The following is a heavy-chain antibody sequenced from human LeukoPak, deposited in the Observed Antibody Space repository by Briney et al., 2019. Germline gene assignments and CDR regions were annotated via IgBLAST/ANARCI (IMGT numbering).Heavy chain of an antibody. CDR2: ISSSSSYI. CDR1: GFTFSSYS. V-gene: IGHV3-21*01. J-gene: IGHJ3*02. Sequence: GGSLRLSCAASGFTFSSYSMNWVRQAPGKGLEWVSSISSSSSYIYYADSVKGRFTISRDNAKNSLYLQMNSLRAEDTAVYYCAKDWGDYGDYAAFHIWGQGTMVTVSS. CDR3: AKDWGDYGDYAAFHI. D-gene: IGHD4-17*01.